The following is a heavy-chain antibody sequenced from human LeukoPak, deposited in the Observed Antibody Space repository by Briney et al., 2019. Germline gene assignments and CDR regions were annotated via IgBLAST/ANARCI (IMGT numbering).Heavy chain of an antibody. V-gene: IGHV4-39*01. CDR2: IYYSGST. J-gene: IGHJ5*02. Sequence: SETLSLTCTVSGGSISSSSYYWGWIRQPPGKGLGWIGSIYYSGSTYYNPSLKSRVTISVDTSKNQFSLKVRSVTAADTAVYYCARHGSSRGNWFDPWGQGTLVTVSS. CDR1: GGSISSSSYY. CDR3: ARHGSSRGNWFDP. D-gene: IGHD6-13*01.